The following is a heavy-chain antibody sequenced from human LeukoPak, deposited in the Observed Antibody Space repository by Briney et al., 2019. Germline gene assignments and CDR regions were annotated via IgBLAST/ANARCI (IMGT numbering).Heavy chain of an antibody. Sequence: PGGSLRLSCAASGFTFSSYWMSWVRQAPGKGLEWVANIKQDGSEKYYVDSVKGRFTISRDNAKNSLYLQMNSLRAEDTAVYYCARDSSGWYSGAFDIWGQGTMVTVSS. CDR2: IKQDGSEK. J-gene: IGHJ3*02. CDR1: GFTFSSYW. CDR3: ARDSSGWYSGAFDI. V-gene: IGHV3-7*01. D-gene: IGHD6-19*01.